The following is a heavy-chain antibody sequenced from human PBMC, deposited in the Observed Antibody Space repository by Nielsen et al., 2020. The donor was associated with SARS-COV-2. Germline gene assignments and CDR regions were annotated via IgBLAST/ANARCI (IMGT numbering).Heavy chain of an antibody. CDR3: ASHYYGMDV. CDR1: GFRFDDYS. CDR2: ISWNSGSI. Sequence: GGSLRLSCAASGFRFDDYSMHWVRQAPGKGLEWVSGISWNSGSIGYADSVKGRFTISRDNAKNSLYLQMNSLRAEDTALYYCASHYYGMDVWGQGTTVTVSS. V-gene: IGHV3-9*01. J-gene: IGHJ6*02.